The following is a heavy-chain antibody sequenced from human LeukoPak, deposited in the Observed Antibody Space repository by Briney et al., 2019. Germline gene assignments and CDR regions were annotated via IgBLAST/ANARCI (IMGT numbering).Heavy chain of an antibody. CDR2: ISSLSGTI. J-gene: IGHJ4*02. CDR1: GFTFSSYS. CDR3: VRDRGGATSY. Sequence: GGSPRLSCAASGFTFSSYSMNWVRQAPGEGLEWVSYISSLSGTIYYADSVKGRFTISRDNAKNSLYLQMDSLRAEDTAVYYCVRDRGGATSYWGQGTLVTVSS. V-gene: IGHV3-48*01. D-gene: IGHD1-26*01.